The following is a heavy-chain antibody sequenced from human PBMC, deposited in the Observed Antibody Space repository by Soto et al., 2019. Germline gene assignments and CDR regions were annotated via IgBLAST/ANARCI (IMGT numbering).Heavy chain of an antibody. CDR2: VNHSGTT. J-gene: IGHJ4*02. D-gene: IGHD2-2*01. CDR3: ARGIGYCSSINCYSSRRLRFDS. V-gene: IGHV4-34*01. Sequence: WTWIRQSPEKGLKWIGEVNHSGTTYYNPSLKTRVTISVHTPKNQFSLKMSSVTAADTAVYYCARGIGYCSSINCYSSRRLRFDSWGQGTLVTVSS.